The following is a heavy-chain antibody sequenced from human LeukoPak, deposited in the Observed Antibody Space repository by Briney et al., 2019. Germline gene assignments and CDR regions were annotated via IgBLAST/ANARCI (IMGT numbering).Heavy chain of an antibody. J-gene: IGHJ3*02. Sequence: GGSLRLSCAASGFTFSSYWMSWVRQAPGKGLEWVANIKQDGSEKYYVDSVKGRFTISRDNAKNSLYLQMNSLRAEDTAVYYSAKVASSGWRLDAFDIWGQGTMVTVSS. D-gene: IGHD6-19*01. CDR1: GFTFSSYW. CDR3: AKVASSGWRLDAFDI. V-gene: IGHV3-7*01. CDR2: IKQDGSEK.